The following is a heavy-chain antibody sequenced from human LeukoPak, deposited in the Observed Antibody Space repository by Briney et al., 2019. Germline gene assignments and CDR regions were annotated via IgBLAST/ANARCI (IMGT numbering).Heavy chain of an antibody. D-gene: IGHD5-18*01. CDR2: IRYDGSNK. CDR3: AKDSGGYSYGLAFDY. Sequence: GGSLRLSCAASGFTFSSYGMHSVRQAPGKGLEWVAFIRYDGSNKYYADSVKGRFTISRDNSKNTLYLQMNSLRAEDTAVYYCAKDSGGYSYGLAFDYWGQGTLVTVSS. V-gene: IGHV3-30*02. J-gene: IGHJ4*02. CDR1: GFTFSSYG.